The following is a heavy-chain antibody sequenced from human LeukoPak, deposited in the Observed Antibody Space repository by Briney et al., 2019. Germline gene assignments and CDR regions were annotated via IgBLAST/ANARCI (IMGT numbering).Heavy chain of an antibody. CDR2: INWNGGST. CDR3: ARGGYGITGTLFDY. Sequence: PGGSLRLSCAASGFTFSDYYMSWIRQAPGKGLEWVSGINWNGGSTGYADSVKGRFTISRDNAKNSLYLQMSSLRAEDTALYYCARGGYGITGTLFDYWGQGTLVTVSS. CDR1: GFTFSDYY. V-gene: IGHV3-20*04. J-gene: IGHJ4*02. D-gene: IGHD1-20*01.